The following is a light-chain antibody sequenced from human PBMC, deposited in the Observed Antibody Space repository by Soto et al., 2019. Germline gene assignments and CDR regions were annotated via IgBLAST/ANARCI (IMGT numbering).Light chain of an antibody. CDR1: QSVSSN. CDR2: GAS. Sequence: EIELTQSPGTLSLSPGERATLSCRASQSVSSNLAWYQQKPGQAPRVLISGASSRATGIPDRFSGSGSGTDFTLTISRLEPEDFAVFYCQQYGSSPITFGQGTRLEIK. CDR3: QQYGSSPIT. V-gene: IGKV3-20*01. J-gene: IGKJ5*01.